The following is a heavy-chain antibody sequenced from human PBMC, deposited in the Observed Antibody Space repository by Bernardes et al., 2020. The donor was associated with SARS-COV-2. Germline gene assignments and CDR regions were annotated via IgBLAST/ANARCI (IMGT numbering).Heavy chain of an antibody. CDR2: IIPIFGTA. J-gene: IGHJ5*02. CDR3: ARDLGSGSYYNPGWFDP. CDR1: GGTFSSYV. V-gene: IGHV1-69*13. D-gene: IGHD3-10*01. Sequence: SVKVSCKASGGTFSSYVISWVRQAPGQGLEWMGRIIPIFGTANYAQKFQGRVTITADESTSTAYMELSGLRSEDTAVYYCARDLGSGSYYNPGWFDPWGQGTLVTVSS.